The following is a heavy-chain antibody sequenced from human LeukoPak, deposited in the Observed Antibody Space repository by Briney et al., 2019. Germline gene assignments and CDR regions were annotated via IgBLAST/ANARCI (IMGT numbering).Heavy chain of an antibody. J-gene: IGHJ6*04. Sequence: SETLSLTCTVSGGSLSSGSYYWRWIRQPPGKGLEWIGYIYYSGSTNYNPSLKSRVTISVDTSKNQFSLKLSSVTAADTAVYYCAREGLSYYGMDVWGKGTTVTVSS. D-gene: IGHD3/OR15-3a*01. CDR2: IYYSGST. CDR1: GGSLSSGSYY. V-gene: IGHV4-61*01. CDR3: AREGLSYYGMDV.